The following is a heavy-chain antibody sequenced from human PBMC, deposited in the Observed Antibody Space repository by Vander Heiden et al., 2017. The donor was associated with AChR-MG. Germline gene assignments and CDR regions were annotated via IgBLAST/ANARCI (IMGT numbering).Heavy chain of an antibody. V-gene: IGHV4-39*01. CDR2: IYHRGST. CDR3: ARQIRRTRENDY. Sequence: QLQLQESGPGLVKPSETLSLTCSVSGGSINNDFYCWGCVRQPPGKVLEWIGSIYHRGSTYYNPSLKSRVTISVDTSKNQFSLELSSVTAADTAVYFCARQIRRTRENDYWGQGTLGRRLL. J-gene: IGHJ4*02. CDR1: GGSINNDFYC.